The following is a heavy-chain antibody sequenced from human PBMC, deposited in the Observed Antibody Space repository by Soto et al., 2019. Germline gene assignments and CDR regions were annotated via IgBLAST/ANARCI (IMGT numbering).Heavy chain of an antibody. D-gene: IGHD1-26*01. Sequence: GASVKVSCKASGXTFSSYAISWVRQAPGQGLEWMGGIIPIFGTANYAQKFQGRVTITADESTSTAYMELSSLRSEDTAVYYCARDTKSGSSFDYWGQGTLVTVSS. CDR1: GXTFSSYA. V-gene: IGHV1-69*13. CDR2: IIPIFGTA. J-gene: IGHJ4*02. CDR3: ARDTKSGSSFDY.